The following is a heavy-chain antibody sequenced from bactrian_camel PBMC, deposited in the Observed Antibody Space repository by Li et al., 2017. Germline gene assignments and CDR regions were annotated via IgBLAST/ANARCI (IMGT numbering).Heavy chain of an antibody. V-gene: IGHV3-2*01. Sequence: HVQLVESGGGSVQAGGSLRLSCASSGYTGSTNCMGWFRQIPGKGLEWVSTISTINWSGVGTNYAEPVKGRFTISRDNTRNTLYAQMNSLKPEDTAMYYCAAGSYGLGYTGYGYWGQGTQVTVS. CDR3: AAGSYGLGYTGYGY. D-gene: IGHD5*01. J-gene: IGHJ4*01. CDR1: GYTGSTNC. CDR2: ISTINWSGVGT.